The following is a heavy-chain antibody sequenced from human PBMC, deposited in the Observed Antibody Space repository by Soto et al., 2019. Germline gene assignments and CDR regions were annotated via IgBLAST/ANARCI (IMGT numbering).Heavy chain of an antibody. Sequence: ETLYLTCSLYGGSFSGYYWSWIRQTPEKGLEWIGEINLSGNTNYNPSLNSRATISVDTSKNQFSLKLNSVSAAGTALYYCARSGPAVLNGFYYPDMDVWGQGTAVS. CDR3: ARSGPAVLNGFYYPDMDV. CDR1: GGSFSGYY. V-gene: IGHV4-34*01. CDR2: INLSGNT. D-gene: IGHD1-26*01. J-gene: IGHJ6*02.